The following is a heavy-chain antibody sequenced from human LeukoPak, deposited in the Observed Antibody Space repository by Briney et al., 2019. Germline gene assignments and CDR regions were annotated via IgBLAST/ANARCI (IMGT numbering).Heavy chain of an antibody. D-gene: IGHD2-2*01. CDR3: AKDGCSSTSCYIDY. CDR1: GFTFNTYG. Sequence: PGGSLRLSCVASGFTFNTYGMHWVRQAPGKGLEWVAFIRYDGTNKYYADSVKGRFTISRDNSKNTLYLQMNSLRIEDTALYYCAKDGCSSTSCYIDYWGQGTLVTVSS. J-gene: IGHJ4*02. CDR2: IRYDGTNK. V-gene: IGHV3-30*02.